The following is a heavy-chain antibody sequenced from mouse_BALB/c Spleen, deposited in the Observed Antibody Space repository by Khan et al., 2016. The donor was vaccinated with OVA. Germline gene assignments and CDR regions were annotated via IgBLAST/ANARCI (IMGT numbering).Heavy chain of an antibody. D-gene: IGHD1-2*01. CDR2: IDPANGKT. Sequence: VQLKESGAEFVKPGASVKLSCTASGFNIEDTYIHWVKQRPEQGLEWIGKIDPANGKTNYDPKFQGKATITADTSSNTAYLHLSSLTSEDTVVXYCAHSLLLYALDYWGHGTSVTVSS. CDR3: AHSLLLYALDY. J-gene: IGHJ4*01. CDR1: GFNIEDTY. V-gene: IGHV14-3*02.